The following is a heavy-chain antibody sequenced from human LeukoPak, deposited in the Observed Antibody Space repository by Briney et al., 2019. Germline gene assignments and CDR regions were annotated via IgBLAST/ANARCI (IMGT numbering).Heavy chain of an antibody. V-gene: IGHV4-61*02. CDR3: ARVRAGYIAVAANYYFDY. D-gene: IGHD6-19*01. CDR2: IYTGGST. Sequence: SETLSLTCTVSGGSMSSGGDYWTWIRQPAGKELEWIGLIYTGGSTNYNPSLKGRVTMSVDTSKNQFSLKLSSVTAADTAVYYCARVRAGYIAVAANYYFDYWGQGTLVTVSS. J-gene: IGHJ4*02. CDR1: GGSMSSGGDY.